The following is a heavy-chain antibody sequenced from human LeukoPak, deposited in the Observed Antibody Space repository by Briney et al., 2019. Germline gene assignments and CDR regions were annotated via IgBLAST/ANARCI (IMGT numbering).Heavy chain of an antibody. V-gene: IGHV3-30*04. CDR2: ISYDGSNK. CDR3: ARDFPPYYDFWSGYYDY. D-gene: IGHD3-3*01. J-gene: IGHJ4*02. Sequence: GRSLRLSCAASGFTFSSYAMHWVHQAPGKGLEWVAVISYDGSNKYYADSVKGRFTISRDNSKNTLYLQMNSLRAEDTAVYYCARDFPPYYDFWSGYYDYWGQGTLVTVSS. CDR1: GFTFSSYA.